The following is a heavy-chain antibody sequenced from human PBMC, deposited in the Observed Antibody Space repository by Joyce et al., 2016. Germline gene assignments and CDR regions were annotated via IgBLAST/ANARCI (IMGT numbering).Heavy chain of an antibody. D-gene: IGHD2-15*01. V-gene: IGHV1-3*01. J-gene: IGHJ4*02. CDR2: VRAGSGNT. Sequence: QVQLVQSGAEVTKPGASVRVACKASGYPFTNNDIHWGRQAPGQSLEWMGWVRAGSGNTKYSQKFQGRLTFTRDTSATTAYMDLSSLRIEDTAHYYCARGRTLLDWGQGTLVTVSS. CDR1: GYPFTNND. CDR3: ARGRTLLD.